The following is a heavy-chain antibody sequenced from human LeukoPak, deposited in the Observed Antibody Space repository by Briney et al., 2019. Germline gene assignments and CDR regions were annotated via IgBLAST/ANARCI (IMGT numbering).Heavy chain of an antibody. CDR3: ARDKGSSGRFDY. CDR1: GFTFSSYG. J-gene: IGHJ4*02. D-gene: IGHD6-6*01. V-gene: IGHV3-33*01. Sequence: PGGSLRLSCAASGFTFSSYGMHWVRQAPGKGLDWVAVIWYDGSNKYYADSVKGRFTISRDNSKNTLYLQMNSLRAEDTAVYYCARDKGSSGRFDYWGQGTLVTVSS. CDR2: IWYDGSNK.